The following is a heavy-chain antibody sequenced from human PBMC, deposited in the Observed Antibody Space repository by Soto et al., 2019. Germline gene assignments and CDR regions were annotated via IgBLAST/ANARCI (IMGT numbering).Heavy chain of an antibody. CDR3: ARAPYYDSSGYYYFDY. CDR2: IYHSGST. J-gene: IGHJ4*02. V-gene: IGHV4-4*02. CDR1: GGSISSSNW. D-gene: IGHD3-22*01. Sequence: QVQLQESGPGLVKPSGTLSLTCAVSGGSISSSNWWSWVRQPPGKGLEWIGEIYHSGSTNYNPSLKSRVTISVDKSMNQFSLKLSSVTAADTAVYYCARAPYYDSSGYYYFDYWGQGTLVTVSS.